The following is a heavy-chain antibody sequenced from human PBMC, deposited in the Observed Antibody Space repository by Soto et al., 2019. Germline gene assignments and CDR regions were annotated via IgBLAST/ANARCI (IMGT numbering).Heavy chain of an antibody. V-gene: IGHV4-59*01. D-gene: IGHD6-13*01. Sequence: SETLSLTCTVSGGSISSYYWSWIRQPPGKGLEWIGYIYYSGGTNYNPSLKSRVTISVDTSKNQFSLKLSSVTAADTAVYYCARDSGIEAAGTISYFDYWGQGTMVTVYS. CDR1: GGSISSYY. CDR2: IYYSGGT. J-gene: IGHJ4*02. CDR3: ARDSGIEAAGTISYFDY.